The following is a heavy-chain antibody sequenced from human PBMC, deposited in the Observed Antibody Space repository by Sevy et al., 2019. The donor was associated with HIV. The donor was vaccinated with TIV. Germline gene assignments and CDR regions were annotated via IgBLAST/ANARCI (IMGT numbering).Heavy chain of an antibody. Sequence: GGSLRLSCVASGFTFNKYSMSWVRQAPGKGLERVSTLSFGCGQINYADSVKGLFTISRDDSKNTLYLQMNSLRAEDTPVYYCACEGCTRTHAFWGQGPLITVSS. CDR1: GFTFNKYS. CDR2: LSFGCGQI. D-gene: IGHD2-8*01. V-gene: IGHV3-23*01. CDR3: ACEGCTRTHAF. J-gene: IGHJ4*02.